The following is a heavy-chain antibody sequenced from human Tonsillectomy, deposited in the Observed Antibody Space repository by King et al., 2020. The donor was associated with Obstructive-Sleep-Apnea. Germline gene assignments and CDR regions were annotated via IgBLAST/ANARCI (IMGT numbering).Heavy chain of an antibody. CDR2: IDPSDSYT. D-gene: IGHD4-17*01. J-gene: IGHJ3*02. Sequence: VQLVESGAEVKKPGESLRISCKGSGYSFTSYWISWVRQMPGKGLEWMGRIDPSDSYTNYSPSFQGHVTLSAAKSISTAYLHWSSLTASDTAMYYCAVLTTVTTEAFNIWGQGTMVTVSS. CDR1: GYSFTSYW. CDR3: AVLTTVTTEAFNI. V-gene: IGHV5-10-1*01.